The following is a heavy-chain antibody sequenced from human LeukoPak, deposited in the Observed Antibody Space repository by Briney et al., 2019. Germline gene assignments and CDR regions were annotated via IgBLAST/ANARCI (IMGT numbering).Heavy chain of an antibody. CDR1: GFTFSSYS. J-gene: IGHJ4*02. CDR3: ARDIYYGSGSYYLDY. D-gene: IGHD3-10*01. V-gene: IGHV3-48*01. Sequence: GGSLTLSCAASGFTFSSYSMNWVRQAPGKGLEWISYISETSSFMYYADSVKGRFTISRDNAKNSLYLQMSSLRAEDTAVYYCARDIYYGSGSYYLDYWGQGTLVTVSS. CDR2: ISETSSFM.